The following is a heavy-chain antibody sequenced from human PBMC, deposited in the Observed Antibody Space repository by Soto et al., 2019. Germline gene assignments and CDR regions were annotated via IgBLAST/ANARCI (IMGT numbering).Heavy chain of an antibody. CDR3: ARRDSSGFPDY. CDR2: IHPGDSDS. Sequence: GESLKISCKASVYSFNNNWIGWVRQMPGKGLEWMGIIHPGDSDSRYSPSFQGQVTMSVDKSINTAYLQWSSLKASDTAMYYCARRDSSGFPDYWGQGTLVTVSS. D-gene: IGHD3-22*01. CDR1: VYSFNNNW. J-gene: IGHJ4*02. V-gene: IGHV5-51*01.